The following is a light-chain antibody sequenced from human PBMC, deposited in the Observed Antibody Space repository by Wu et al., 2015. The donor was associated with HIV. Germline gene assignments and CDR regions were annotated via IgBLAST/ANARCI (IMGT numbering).Light chain of an antibody. CDR1: QSVSSN. CDR3: QQYNNWPLT. V-gene: IGKV3-15*01. Sequence: EIVMTQSPATLSVSPGERATLSCRASQSVSSNLAWYQQKPGQAPRLLMYGASTRATGIPARFSGSGSGTEFTLTTISLQSEDFAVYYCQQYNNWPLTFGGGTKVEIK. J-gene: IGKJ4*01. CDR2: GAS.